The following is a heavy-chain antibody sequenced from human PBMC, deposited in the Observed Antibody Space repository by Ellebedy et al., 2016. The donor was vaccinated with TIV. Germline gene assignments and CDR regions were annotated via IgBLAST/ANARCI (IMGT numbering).Heavy chain of an antibody. V-gene: IGHV3-23*01. CDR2: ISGSDGNT. Sequence: PGGSLRLSCAASGFGFSTYAMSWVRQAPGKGLEWVSFISGSDGNTYYADSVKGRFTISRDDSKNTRYLQMNSLRAEDTAVYYCARQSQKMATIPGDLGYWGQGTLVTVSS. D-gene: IGHD5-24*01. CDR1: GFGFSTYA. CDR3: ARQSQKMATIPGDLGY. J-gene: IGHJ4*02.